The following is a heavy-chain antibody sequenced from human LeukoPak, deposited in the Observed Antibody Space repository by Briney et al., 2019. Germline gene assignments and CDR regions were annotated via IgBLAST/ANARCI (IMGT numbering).Heavy chain of an antibody. D-gene: IGHD5-24*01. J-gene: IGHJ5*02. CDR3: VRDRTLGVRDGFILA. V-gene: IGHV3-48*01. Sequence: PGGSLRLSCAASGFTFSAYNMIWVRQAPGKGLEWLSYISGSSSAIYYADSVQGRFTISRDKAKNSLSLRMSSLRVENTAVYYCVRDRTLGVRDGFILAWGQGTLVTVSS. CDR1: GFTFSAYN. CDR2: ISGSSSAI.